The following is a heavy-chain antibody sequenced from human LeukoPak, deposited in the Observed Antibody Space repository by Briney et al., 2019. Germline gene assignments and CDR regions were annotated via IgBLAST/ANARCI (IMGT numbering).Heavy chain of an antibody. CDR3: ARCFDI. V-gene: IGHV3-30*03. J-gene: IGHJ3*02. CDR1: GFTFSNYG. Sequence: QPGRSLRLSCAASGFTFSNYGMHWVRQAPGKGLEWVALLVYDGFYKYYADSVKRRFTISRDDSRNTLYQLLSSLRAEDTAVYYCARCFDIWGQGTMVTVSS. CDR2: LVYDGFYK.